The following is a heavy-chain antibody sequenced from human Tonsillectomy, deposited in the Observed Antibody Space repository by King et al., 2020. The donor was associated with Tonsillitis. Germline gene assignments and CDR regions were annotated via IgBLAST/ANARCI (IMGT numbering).Heavy chain of an antibody. J-gene: IGHJ4*02. V-gene: IGHV3-48*04. Sequence: DVQLVESGGGLVQPGGSLRLSCAASVFTFSFYSENWVREAPGEGVEGVSYISTTGYRKYCADSVKGRFTISRDNAKNSLYLQMNSLRAEDTGVYYCTPWDYWGQGTPVTVSS. CDR3: TPWDY. CDR2: ISTTGYRK. CDR1: VFTFSFYS.